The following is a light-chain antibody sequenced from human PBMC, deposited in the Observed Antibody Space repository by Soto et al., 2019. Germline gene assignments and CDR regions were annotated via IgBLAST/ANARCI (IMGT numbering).Light chain of an antibody. J-gene: IGLJ1*01. Sequence: SVLTQPASVSGSPGQSITISFTGTSSDVGSGNVVSWYQHYPGKAPQLMIYEGFKRPSGISSRFSGSKSGNTASLTISGLQAEDEADYYCCSHAGSDTYVFGTGTKV. CDR2: EGF. CDR3: CSHAGSDTYV. V-gene: IGLV2-23*01. CDR1: SSDVGSGNV.